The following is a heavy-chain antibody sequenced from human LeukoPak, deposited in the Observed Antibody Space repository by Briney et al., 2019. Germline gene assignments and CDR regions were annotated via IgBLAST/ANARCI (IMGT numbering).Heavy chain of an antibody. J-gene: IGHJ3*02. Sequence: GASVKVSCKASGYTFTGYYMHWVRQAPGQGLEWMGWINPNSGGTNYAQKFQGRVTMTRDMSTSTVYMALSSLRSEDTAVYYCASPLGSYSIGDAFDIWGQGTMVTVSS. V-gene: IGHV1-2*02. D-gene: IGHD1-26*01. CDR3: ASPLGSYSIGDAFDI. CDR1: GYTFTGYY. CDR2: INPNSGGT.